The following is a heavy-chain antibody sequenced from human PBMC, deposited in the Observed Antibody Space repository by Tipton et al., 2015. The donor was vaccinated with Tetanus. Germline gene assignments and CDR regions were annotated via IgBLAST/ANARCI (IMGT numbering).Heavy chain of an antibody. CDR2: INPDGRRT. CDR1: GFTLSRFG. V-gene: IGHV3-74*01. D-gene: IGHD1-1*01. J-gene: IGHJ6*02. CDR3: ARRTLTNYGLDV. Sequence: SLRLSCEVSGFTLSRFGMNWVRQTPGKGLVWISRINPDGRRTNYADSVKGRFTISRDHAKNTVYLQMNSLRAEDTAVYFCARRTLTNYGLDVWGQGTPVTVSS.